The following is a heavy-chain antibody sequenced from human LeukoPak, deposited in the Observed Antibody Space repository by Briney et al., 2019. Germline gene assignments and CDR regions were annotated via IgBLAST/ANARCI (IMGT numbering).Heavy chain of an antibody. Sequence: QPGGSLRLSCAASGFTFSSYEMNWVRQAPGKGLEWVSYISSSGSTIYYADSVKGRFTISRDNAKNSLYLQMNSLRAEDTAVYYCAITRRNWFDPWGQGTLVTVSS. CDR1: GFTFSSYE. CDR2: ISSSGSTI. CDR3: AITRRNWFDP. J-gene: IGHJ5*02. V-gene: IGHV3-48*03.